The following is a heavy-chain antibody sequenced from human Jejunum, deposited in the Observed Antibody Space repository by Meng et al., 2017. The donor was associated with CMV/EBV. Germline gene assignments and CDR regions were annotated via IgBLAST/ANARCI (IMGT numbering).Heavy chain of an antibody. D-gene: IGHD7-27*01. CDR1: GGSISSSSYY. V-gene: IGHV4-39*01. CDR2: IYYSGST. Sequence: QLLVQGSGPGLVKPSETLSLTCTFSGGSISSSSYYWGWIRQPPGKGLEWIGSIYYSGSTYYNPSLKSRVTISVDTSKNQFSLKLSSVTAADTAVYYCASPLGILGIVDLWGRGTLVTVSS. J-gene: IGHJ2*01. CDR3: ASPLGILGIVDL.